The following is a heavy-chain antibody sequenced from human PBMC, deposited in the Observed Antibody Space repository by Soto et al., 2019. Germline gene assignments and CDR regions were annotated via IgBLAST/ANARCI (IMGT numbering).Heavy chain of an antibody. V-gene: IGHV1-69*13. Sequence: SVKVSCKASGGTFSSYAISWVRQAPGQGLEWMGGIIPIFGTANYAQKFHGRVTITADESTSTAYMELSSLRSEDTAVYYCARGSYGDYGLWNWFDPWGQGTLVTVSS. CDR2: IIPIFGTA. J-gene: IGHJ5*02. D-gene: IGHD4-17*01. CDR3: ARGSYGDYGLWNWFDP. CDR1: GGTFSSYA.